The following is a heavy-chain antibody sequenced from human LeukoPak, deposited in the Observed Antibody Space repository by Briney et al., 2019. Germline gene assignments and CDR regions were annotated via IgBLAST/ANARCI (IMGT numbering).Heavy chain of an antibody. D-gene: IGHD3-22*01. CDR1: GFTFRTFE. Sequence: GGSLRLSCAASGFTFRTFEMNWVRQAPGKGLEWVSYISSSGSNIYYADSVKGRFTISRDNAKNSLYLQMNSLRAEDTAVYYCARVPGELVDPFITSYGIDAGGQGTTVTVS. CDR3: ARVPGELVDPFITSYGIDA. J-gene: IGHJ6*02. V-gene: IGHV3-48*03. CDR2: ISSSGSNI.